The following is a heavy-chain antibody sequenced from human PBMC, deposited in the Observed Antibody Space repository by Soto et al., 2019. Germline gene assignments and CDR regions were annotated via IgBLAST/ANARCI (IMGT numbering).Heavy chain of an antibody. V-gene: IGHV3-30*03. CDR3: TVEVASGY. CDR2: ISRDGGTK. CDR1: GFTVSTYG. D-gene: IGHD3-10*01. J-gene: IGHJ4*02. Sequence: QVQLVESGGGVVQPGRSLRLSCAVSGFTVSTYGMHWVRQAPGKGLEWVAVISRDGGTKYYADSVKGRFTISRDNSRNTLFLEMNSLRGYDMAVYYCTVEVASGYWGQRTLVTVSS.